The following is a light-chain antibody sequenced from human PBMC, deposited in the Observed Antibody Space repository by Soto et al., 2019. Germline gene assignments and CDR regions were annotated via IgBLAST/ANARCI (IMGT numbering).Light chain of an antibody. CDR2: GAS. CDR3: QQYNNLPPDT. CDR1: QSVNNN. J-gene: IGKJ2*01. Sequence: EIXLTQSPASLSVSPGERATLSCRASQSVNNNLAWYQQKPGQAPRLLIYGASTRATGIPGRFRGSGSGTEFTLTITSLQSEDFAVYFCQQYNNLPPDTFGQGTKLEIK. V-gene: IGKV3-15*01.